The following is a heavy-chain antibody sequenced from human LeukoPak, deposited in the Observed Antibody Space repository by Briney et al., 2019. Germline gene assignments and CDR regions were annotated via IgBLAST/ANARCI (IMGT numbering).Heavy chain of an antibody. Sequence: ASVKVSCKASGYTFTGYYMHWVRHAPGQGLEWMGWINPNSGGTNYAQKFQGRVTMTRDTSISTAYMELSRLRSDDTAVYYCARGSSSGDYYYYMDVWGKGTTVTVSS. D-gene: IGHD6-6*01. CDR1: GYTFTGYY. V-gene: IGHV1-2*02. J-gene: IGHJ6*03. CDR2: INPNSGGT. CDR3: ARGSSSGDYYYYMDV.